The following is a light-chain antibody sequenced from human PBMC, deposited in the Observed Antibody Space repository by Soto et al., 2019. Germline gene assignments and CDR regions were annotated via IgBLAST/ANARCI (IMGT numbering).Light chain of an antibody. Sequence: EIVMTQSPGTLSVSPGERVTLSCRASQSVTTNLAWYQQKPGQTPRLLIYDISARASGIPGRFSGSGSGTDFTLTISGLQSEDYAVYYCQEYLGWPLTFGGGTKVEI. V-gene: IGKV3-15*01. CDR2: DIS. J-gene: IGKJ4*01. CDR3: QEYLGWPLT. CDR1: QSVTTN.